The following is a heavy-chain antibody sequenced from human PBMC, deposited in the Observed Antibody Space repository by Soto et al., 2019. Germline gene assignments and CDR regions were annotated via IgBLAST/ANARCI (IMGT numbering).Heavy chain of an antibody. CDR3: AKIKRPGIAVAGYFDY. D-gene: IGHD6-19*01. J-gene: IGHJ4*02. Sequence: GGSLRLSCAASGFTFSSYAMSWVRQAPGKGLEWVSAISGSGGSTYYADSVKGRFTISRDNSKNTLYLQMNSLRAEDTAVYYCAKIKRPGIAVAGYFDYWGQGTLVTVSS. V-gene: IGHV3-23*01. CDR1: GFTFSSYA. CDR2: ISGSGGST.